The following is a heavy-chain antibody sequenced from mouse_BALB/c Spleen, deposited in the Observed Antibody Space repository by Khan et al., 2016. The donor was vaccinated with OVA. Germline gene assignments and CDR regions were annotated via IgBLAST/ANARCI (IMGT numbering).Heavy chain of an antibody. J-gene: IGHJ3*01. V-gene: IGHV2-2*02. CDR1: GFSLTSYG. CDR3: ARNYDYDEGLVY. Sequence: QMQLEESGPGLVQPSQSLSITCTVSGFSLTSYGIHWVRQSPGKGLEWLGVIWSGGSTDYDAAFISRLSISKDNSKSLVFFKMNSLQGNDTAIYYCARNYDYDEGLVYWGRGTLVTVSA. D-gene: IGHD2-4*01. CDR2: IWSGGST.